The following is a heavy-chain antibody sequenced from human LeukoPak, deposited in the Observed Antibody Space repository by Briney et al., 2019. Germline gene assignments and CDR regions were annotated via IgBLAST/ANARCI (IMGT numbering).Heavy chain of an antibody. Sequence: SETLSLTCTVSGGSISSLSYYWAWIRQSPGKGLEWIGSIFYSGGTYDNPSLKSRVTLSVDTSKNQFSLRLSSVTAADTAVYYCTRRGYYDTFDFWGPGSLVTVSS. CDR1: GGSISSLSYY. V-gene: IGHV4-39*01. CDR3: TRRGYYDTFDF. D-gene: IGHD3-22*01. J-gene: IGHJ4*02. CDR2: IFYSGGT.